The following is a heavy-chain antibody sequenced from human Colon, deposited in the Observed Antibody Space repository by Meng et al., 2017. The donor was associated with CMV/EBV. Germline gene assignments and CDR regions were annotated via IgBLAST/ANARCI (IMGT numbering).Heavy chain of an antibody. CDR1: GFTFSNYW. D-gene: IGHD2-15*01. Sequence: GESLKISCAASGFTFSNYWMTWLRQAPGRGLELVAHIKEDGSEKYFVGSVKGRFTISRDNAKNSLYLQMNSLRAEDTAIYYCARDGVVVLGATRDWGQGTLVTVSS. J-gene: IGHJ4*02. CDR3: ARDGVVVLGATRD. V-gene: IGHV3-7*03. CDR2: IKEDGSEK.